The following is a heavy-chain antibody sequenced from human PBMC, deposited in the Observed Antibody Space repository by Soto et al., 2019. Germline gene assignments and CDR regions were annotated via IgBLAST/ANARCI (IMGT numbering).Heavy chain of an antibody. J-gene: IGHJ4*02. CDR2: IIPIFGTA. Sequence: QVQLVQSGAEVKKPGSSVKVSCKASGGTFSSYAISWVRQAPGQGLEWMGGIIPIFGTANYAQKFQGRVTITADESTSTAYMELSSLRSEDTAVYYCARRGRGNYYDSSGSGSDYWGQGTLVTVSS. V-gene: IGHV1-69*01. CDR3: ARRGRGNYYDSSGSGSDY. CDR1: GGTFSSYA. D-gene: IGHD3-22*01.